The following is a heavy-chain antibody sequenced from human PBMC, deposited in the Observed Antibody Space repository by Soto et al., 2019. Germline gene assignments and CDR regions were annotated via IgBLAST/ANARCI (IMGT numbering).Heavy chain of an antibody. Sequence: EVQLLESGGNLVQPGGSLRLSCAASGFNFSSYVMSWVRQAPGKGLEWVSTISGSGASIYDADSVKGRFTISRDNSKNTVYLQINRLRAEDTAVYYCAKDGLGSCTGGTCYGSDYWGQGTLVTVSS. J-gene: IGHJ4*02. CDR1: GFNFSSYV. V-gene: IGHV3-23*01. CDR2: ISGSGASI. D-gene: IGHD2-15*01. CDR3: AKDGLGSCTGGTCYGSDY.